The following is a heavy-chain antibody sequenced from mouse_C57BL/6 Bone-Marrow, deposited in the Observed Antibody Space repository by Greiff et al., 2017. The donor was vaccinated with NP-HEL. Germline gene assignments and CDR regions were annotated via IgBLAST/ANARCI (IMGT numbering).Heavy chain of an antibody. CDR3: ARELTGTDAY. CDR1: GYTFTSYW. J-gene: IGHJ3*01. D-gene: IGHD4-1*01. CDR2: IDPSDSYT. Sequence: QVQLQQPGAELVKPGASVKLSCKASGYTFTSYWMQWVKQRPGQGLEWIGEIDPSDSYTNYNQKFKGKATLTVDTSSSTAYMQLSSLTSEDSAVYYCARELTGTDAYWGQGTLVTVSA. V-gene: IGHV1-50*01.